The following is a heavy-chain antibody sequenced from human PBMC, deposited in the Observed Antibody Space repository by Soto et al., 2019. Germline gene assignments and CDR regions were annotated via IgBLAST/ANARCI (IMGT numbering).Heavy chain of an antibody. Sequence: QVQLEESGPGLVKPSDTLSLTCAVSGSSISSSNWWGWIRQPPGKGLEWIGSIYYSGTTYYNPSLKSRVTMSVDTSKNQFSLKLTSVTAVDTAVYYCARREIQGPIDYWGQGTLVTVSS. D-gene: IGHD1-26*01. CDR1: GSSISSSNW. CDR2: IYYSGTT. CDR3: ARREIQGPIDY. V-gene: IGHV4-28*01. J-gene: IGHJ4*02.